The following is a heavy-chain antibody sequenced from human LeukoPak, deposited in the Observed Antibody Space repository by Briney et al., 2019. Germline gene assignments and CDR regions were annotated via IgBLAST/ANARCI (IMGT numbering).Heavy chain of an antibody. Sequence: ASVKVSCKAPGYTFSIYSMHWVRQAPGQGLEWMGIINPSGGTSYAQKLQGRITMTRDTSTSTVYMELSSLRFEDTAVYYCAREDGRSPEDYWGQGTLVTVSS. D-gene: IGHD1-26*01. V-gene: IGHV1-46*01. J-gene: IGHJ4*02. CDR1: GYTFSIYS. CDR3: AREDGRSPEDY. CDR2: INPSGGT.